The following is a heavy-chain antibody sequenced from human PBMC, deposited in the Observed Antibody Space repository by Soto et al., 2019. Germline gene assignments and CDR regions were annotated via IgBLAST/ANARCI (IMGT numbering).Heavy chain of an antibody. D-gene: IGHD4-4*01. Sequence: QVQLQESGPGLVKPSQTLSLTCTVSGGSISSGGYYWSWIRQHPGKGLEWIGYIYYSGSTYYNPSLKIRVTISVDTSKNQFPLKLSSVTAADTAVYYCARDHSNYVYHWFDPWGQGTLVTVSS. CDR1: GGSISSGGYY. CDR3: ARDHSNYVYHWFDP. J-gene: IGHJ5*02. CDR2: IYYSGST. V-gene: IGHV4-31*03.